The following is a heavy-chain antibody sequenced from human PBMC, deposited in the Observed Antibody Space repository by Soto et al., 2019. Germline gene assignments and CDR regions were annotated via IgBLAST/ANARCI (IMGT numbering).Heavy chain of an antibody. V-gene: IGHV3-66*01. J-gene: IGHJ4*02. Sequence: EVQLVESGGGLVQPGGSLRLSCAASGFTVSTNYMSWVRQAPGKGLEWVSVIYIGGSTYYADSVKGRFTISRDNSKNTLYLQMNSLRAEDTAVYYCAREIFRALGATEIDYWVQGTLFTVSS. CDR3: AREIFRALGATEIDY. CDR2: IYIGGST. CDR1: GFTVSTNY. D-gene: IGHD1-26*01.